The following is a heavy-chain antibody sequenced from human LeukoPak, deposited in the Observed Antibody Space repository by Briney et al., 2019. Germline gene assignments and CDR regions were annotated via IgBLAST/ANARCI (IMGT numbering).Heavy chain of an antibody. CDR1: GGSFSGYY. CDR3: ARGAVRGVIGY. J-gene: IGHJ4*02. CDR2: INHSGST. V-gene: IGHV4-34*01. Sequence: PSETLSLTCAVYGGSFSGYYWSWIRQPPGKGLEWIGEINHSGSTNYNPSLKSRVTISVDTSKNQFSLKLSSVTAADTAVYYCARGAVRGVIGYWGQGTLVTVSS. D-gene: IGHD3-10*01.